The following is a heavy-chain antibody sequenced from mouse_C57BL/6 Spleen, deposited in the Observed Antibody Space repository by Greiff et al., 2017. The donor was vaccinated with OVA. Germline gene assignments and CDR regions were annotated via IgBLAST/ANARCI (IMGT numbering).Heavy chain of an antibody. V-gene: IGHV1-82*01. Sequence: VQLQESGPELVKPGASVKISCKASGYAFSSSWMNWVKQRPGKGLEWIGRIYPGDGDTNYNGKFKGKATLTADKSSSTAYMQLSSLTSEDSAVYFCARFYDYDWGFAYWGQGTLVTVSA. J-gene: IGHJ3*01. CDR3: ARFYDYDWGFAY. CDR1: GYAFSSSW. CDR2: IYPGDGDT. D-gene: IGHD2-4*01.